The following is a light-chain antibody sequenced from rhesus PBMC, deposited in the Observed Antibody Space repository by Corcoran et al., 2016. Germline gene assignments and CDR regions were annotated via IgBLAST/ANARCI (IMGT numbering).Light chain of an antibody. Sequence: DIQMTQSPSSLSASVGDRVTITCRASENVNNYLNWYQQKPGKAPKLLIYKASTLKSGVPSRFSGSGSGTDYTFTISSLQPEDGATDYCQHGYGTPRTFGQGTKVEIK. CDR1: ENVNNY. CDR2: KAS. CDR3: QHGYGTPRT. J-gene: IGKJ1*01. V-gene: IGKV1-74*01.